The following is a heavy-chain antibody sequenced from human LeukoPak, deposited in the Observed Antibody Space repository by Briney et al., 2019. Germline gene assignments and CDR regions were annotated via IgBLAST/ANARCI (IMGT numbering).Heavy chain of an antibody. CDR3: ARDGSCSGGTCYYYYGLDV. Sequence: SQTLSLTCAISGDSISNNSAAWNWIRQSPSRGLEWLGRTYYRSQWYHDYGTSVKSRITINPDTSKNQFSLQLNSVTPEDTAVYYCARDGSCSGGTCYYYYGLDVWGQGTTVTVSS. D-gene: IGHD2-15*01. J-gene: IGHJ6*02. CDR2: TYYRSQWYH. V-gene: IGHV6-1*01. CDR1: GDSISNNSAA.